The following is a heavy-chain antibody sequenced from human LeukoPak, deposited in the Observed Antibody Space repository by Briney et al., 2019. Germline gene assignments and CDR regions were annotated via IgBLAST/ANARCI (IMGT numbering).Heavy chain of an antibody. CDR3: ARPDAQNLDLAFDY. Sequence: ASVKVSCKASGYTFTRYYMHWVRQAPGQGLEWMGWINPNSGGTNYAQKFQGRVTMTRGTSISTAYMELSRLRSDDTAVYYCARPDAQNLDLAFDYWGQGTLVTVSS. D-gene: IGHD3/OR15-3a*01. J-gene: IGHJ4*02. CDR2: INPNSGGT. V-gene: IGHV1-2*02. CDR1: GYTFTRYY.